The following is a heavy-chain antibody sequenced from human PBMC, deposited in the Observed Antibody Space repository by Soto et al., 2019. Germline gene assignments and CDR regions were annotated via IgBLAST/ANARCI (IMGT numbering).Heavy chain of an antibody. CDR2: ISYDGNRI. J-gene: IGHJ5*02. CDR3: ARCLVVTAKGWFDL. Sequence: QVQLVESGGGVVQRGESLRLSCAASGFTFSTYSMNWVRQAPGKGLEWVAVISYDGNRIYYADSVKGRFTISRDNAKNTMFMQMSGLRPEDTAIYYCARCLVVTAKGWFDLWGQGTQVTVSS. V-gene: IGHV3-30-3*02. CDR1: GFTFSTYS. D-gene: IGHD2-21*02.